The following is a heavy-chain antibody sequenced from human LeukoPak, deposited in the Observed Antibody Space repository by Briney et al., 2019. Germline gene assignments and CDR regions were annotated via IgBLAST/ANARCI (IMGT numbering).Heavy chain of an antibody. Sequence: GGSLRLSCAASGFTVSSYSMNWVRQAPGKGLEWVSYISSSSSTIYYADSVKGRFTISRDNAKNSLYPKMNSLRDEDTAVYYCARAFGLTDYWGQGTLVTVSS. V-gene: IGHV3-48*02. D-gene: IGHD3/OR15-3a*01. CDR1: GFTVSSYS. CDR2: ISSSSSTI. CDR3: ARAFGLTDY. J-gene: IGHJ4*02.